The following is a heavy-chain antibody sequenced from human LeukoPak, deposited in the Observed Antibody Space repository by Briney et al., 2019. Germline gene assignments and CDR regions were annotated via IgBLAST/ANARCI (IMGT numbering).Heavy chain of an antibody. D-gene: IGHD6-13*01. V-gene: IGHV3-11*03. Sequence: GGSLRLSCAASGFTFSDYYMSWIRQAPGKGLEWVSYISSSSDYTNYADSVKGRFTISRDNAKNSLYLQMDSLRAEDTAVYYCASPAGGTNSGFWGQGTLVTVSS. CDR3: ASPAGGTNSGF. CDR1: GFTFSDYY. CDR2: ISSSSDYT. J-gene: IGHJ4*02.